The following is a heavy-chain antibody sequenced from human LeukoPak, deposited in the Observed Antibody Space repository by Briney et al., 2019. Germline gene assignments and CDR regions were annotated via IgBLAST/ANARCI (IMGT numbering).Heavy chain of an antibody. CDR1: GFTFSSYW. CDR2: LSPDGSTS. J-gene: IGHJ4*02. D-gene: IGHD1-26*01. Sequence: GGSLRLSCAASGFTFSSYWMHWVRHAPGKGLVGVSRLSPDGSTSIYADSVKGRFTVSRDNAKNTPYLEMNTLRADDTAVYYCTRSPSLGGNYWGFDYWGQGTLVTVSS. V-gene: IGHV3-74*01. CDR3: TRSPSLGGNYWGFDY.